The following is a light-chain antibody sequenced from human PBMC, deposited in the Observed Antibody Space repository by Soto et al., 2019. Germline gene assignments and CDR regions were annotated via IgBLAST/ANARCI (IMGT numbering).Light chain of an antibody. V-gene: IGKV3-15*01. Sequence: EIVMTQSPATLSVSQGERTTLSCRASESVSSNLAWYQQKPGQAPRLLIYSASARDTGIPARFSGSGSGTEFTLTISSLQSEDFAVYYCQQYNKWPLTFGGGTKVEIK. CDR2: SAS. CDR3: QQYNKWPLT. J-gene: IGKJ4*01. CDR1: ESVSSN.